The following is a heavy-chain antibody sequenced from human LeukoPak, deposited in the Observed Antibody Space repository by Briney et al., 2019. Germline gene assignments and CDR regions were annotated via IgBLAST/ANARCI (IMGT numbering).Heavy chain of an antibody. J-gene: IGHJ4*02. V-gene: IGHV3-23*01. CDR3: AKFYDILTGYFDY. Sequence: GGSLRLSCAASGFPFSSYAMSWVRQSPGKGLEWVSAISGGNGNTCYAYYADSVRGRFTISRDSSKNTLYLQMNSLRAEDTAVYYCAKFYDILTGYFDYWGQGTLVTVSS. CDR2: ISGGNGNTCYA. D-gene: IGHD3-9*01. CDR1: GFPFSSYA.